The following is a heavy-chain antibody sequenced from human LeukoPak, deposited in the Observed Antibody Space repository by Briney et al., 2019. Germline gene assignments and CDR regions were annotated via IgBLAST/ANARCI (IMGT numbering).Heavy chain of an antibody. J-gene: IGHJ4*02. CDR3: ARTNYYDRHYFDY. CDR1: GGSISSGGYY. D-gene: IGHD3-22*01. CDR2: IYHSGST. V-gene: IGHV4-39*07. Sequence: SETLSLTCTVSGGSISSGGYYWSWVRQPPGKGLEWIGEIYHSGSTNYNPSLKSRVTISVDKSKNQFSLKLSSVTAADTAVYYCARTNYYDRHYFDYWGQGTLVTVSS.